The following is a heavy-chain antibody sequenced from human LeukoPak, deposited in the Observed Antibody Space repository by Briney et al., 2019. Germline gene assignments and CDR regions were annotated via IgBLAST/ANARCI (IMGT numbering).Heavy chain of an antibody. V-gene: IGHV4-59*08. CDR3: ARVYYYYMDV. Sequence: PSETLSLTFTVSGGSISSYYWSWIRQPPGKGLEWIGYIYYSGSTNYNPSLKSRVTISVDTSKNQFSLKLSSVTAADTAVYYCARVYYYYMDVWGKGTTVTVSS. J-gene: IGHJ6*03. CDR2: IYYSGST. CDR1: GGSISSYY.